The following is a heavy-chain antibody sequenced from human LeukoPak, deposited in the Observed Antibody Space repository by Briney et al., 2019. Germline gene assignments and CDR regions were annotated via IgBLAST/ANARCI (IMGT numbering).Heavy chain of an antibody. CDR2: INQDGDEK. J-gene: IGHJ4*02. V-gene: IGHV3-7*01. Sequence: GGSLRLSCAASGFTFSTYWMSWVRQAPGKGLEWVANINQDGDEKYYVDSVKGRFTISRDDAKTSVYLQLSSLRPEDTAVYYCAKNKGWELPAELDSWGQGALVIVSS. D-gene: IGHD2-15*01. CDR1: GFTFSTYW. CDR3: AKNKGWELPAELDS.